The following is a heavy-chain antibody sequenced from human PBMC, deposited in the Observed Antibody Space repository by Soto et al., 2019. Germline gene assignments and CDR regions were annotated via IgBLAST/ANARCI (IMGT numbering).Heavy chain of an antibody. CDR2: INAGNGNT. CDR3: ARDVGATDY. V-gene: IGHV1-3*01. D-gene: IGHD1-26*01. J-gene: IGHJ4*02. CDR1: GYTFT. Sequence: QVQLVQSGAEVKKPGASVKVSCKASGYTFTRVRQAPGQRLEWMGWINAGNGNTKYSQKFKGRVTITRDTSASTAYMELSSLRSEDTAVYYCARDVGATDYWGQGTLVTVSS.